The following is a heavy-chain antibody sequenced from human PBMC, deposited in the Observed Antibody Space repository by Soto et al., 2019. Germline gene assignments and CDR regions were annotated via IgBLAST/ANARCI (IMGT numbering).Heavy chain of an antibody. J-gene: IGHJ4*02. V-gene: IGHV3-23*01. Sequence: EVQLLESGGGLVQPGGSLRLSCVGSGFFFSSYTMTWVRQAPGKGLEWVSSFSATSENTYYADSVRGRFTISRDNSKNTLFLQMNSLTTEDTAMYYCAKARHQQWVRLPFDYWGRGILVIVSS. D-gene: IGHD6-19*01. CDR2: FSATSENT. CDR3: AKARHQQWVRLPFDY. CDR1: GFFFSSYT.